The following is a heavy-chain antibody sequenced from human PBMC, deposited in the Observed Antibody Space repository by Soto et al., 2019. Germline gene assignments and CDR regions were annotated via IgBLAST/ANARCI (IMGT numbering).Heavy chain of an antibody. J-gene: IGHJ4*02. Sequence: QVQLVESGGGVVQPGRSLRLSCAVSGFSFNSFAMHWVRQAPGKGLEWVAVISFDGNNKYYADSVKGRFTISRDNSRNTRALQMSSLRTDDTAVYRGARGDRGGPFGYCDSWGQGTLVTVSS. CDR3: ARGDRGGPFGYCDS. CDR1: GFSFNSFA. CDR2: ISFDGNNK. V-gene: IGHV3-30-3*01. D-gene: IGHD2-2*03.